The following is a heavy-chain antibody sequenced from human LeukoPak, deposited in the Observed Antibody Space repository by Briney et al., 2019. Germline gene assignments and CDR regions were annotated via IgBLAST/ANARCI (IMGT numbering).Heavy chain of an antibody. CDR2: IYHSGST. CDR1: GGSISSGGYS. D-gene: IGHD6-13*01. J-gene: IGHJ4*02. CDR3: ARGYSSSRFDY. V-gene: IGHV4-30-2*01. Sequence: PSQTLSLTCAVSGGSISSGGYSWSWIRQPPGKGLEWIGYIYHSGSTYYNPSLKSRVTISVDRSKNQFSLKLSSVTAADTAVYYCARGYSSSRFDYWGQGTLVTVSS.